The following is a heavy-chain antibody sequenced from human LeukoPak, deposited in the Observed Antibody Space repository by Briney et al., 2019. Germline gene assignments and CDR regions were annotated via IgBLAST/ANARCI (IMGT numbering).Heavy chain of an antibody. Sequence: SGPALVKPTQTLTLTCTFSGFSLSTSGMCVSWIRQPPGEALEWLARIDWDDDKYYSTPLKTRLTISKDTSKNQVVLTMTNMDPVDTATYYCARIRYDVDTAMAFDYWGQGTLVTVSS. D-gene: IGHD5-18*01. CDR1: GFSLSTSGMC. CDR3: ARIRYDVDTAMAFDY. CDR2: IDWDDDK. J-gene: IGHJ4*02. V-gene: IGHV2-70*11.